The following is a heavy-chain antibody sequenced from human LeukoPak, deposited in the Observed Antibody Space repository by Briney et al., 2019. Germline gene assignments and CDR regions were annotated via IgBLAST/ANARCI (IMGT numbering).Heavy chain of an antibody. V-gene: IGHV1-2*06. D-gene: IGHD3-10*01. CDR1: GYTFIGYY. CDR3: ARDGRFGELFFLVHH. J-gene: IGHJ5*02. Sequence: GASVKVSCKASGYTFIGYYLHWVRQAPGQGLEWTGRINPSSGVTDYAQNFQGRVTMTRDTSINTVYMELSRLKSDDTAVYYCARDGRFGELFFLVHHWGQGTLVTVSS. CDR2: INPSSGVT.